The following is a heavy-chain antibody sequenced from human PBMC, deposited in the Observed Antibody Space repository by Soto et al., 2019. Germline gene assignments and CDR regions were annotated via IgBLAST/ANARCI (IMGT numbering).Heavy chain of an antibody. CDR2: INAGNGNT. V-gene: IGHV1-3*01. CDR3: ARGLHYDILTGPYDNWFDP. CDR1: GYTFTSYA. D-gene: IGHD3-9*01. J-gene: IGHJ5*02. Sequence: GASVKVSCKASGYTFTSYAMHWVRQAPGQRLEWMGWINAGNGNTKYSQKLQGRVTITRDTSASTAYMELSSLRSEDTAVYYCARGLHYDILTGPYDNWFDPWGQGTLVTVSS.